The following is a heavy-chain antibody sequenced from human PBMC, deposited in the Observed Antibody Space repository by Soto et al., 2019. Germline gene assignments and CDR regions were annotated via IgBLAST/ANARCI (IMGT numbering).Heavy chain of an antibody. D-gene: IGHD3-3*01. V-gene: IGHV3-30*18. J-gene: IGHJ4*02. CDR3: AKDLRGRFDY. CDR2: ISYDGSNK. CDR1: GFTFSSYG. Sequence: GGSLRLSCAASGFTFSSYGMHWVRQAPGKGLEWVAVISYDGSNKYYADSVKGRFTISRDNSKNTLYLQMNSLRAEDTAVYCCAKDLRGRFDYWGQGTLVTVSS.